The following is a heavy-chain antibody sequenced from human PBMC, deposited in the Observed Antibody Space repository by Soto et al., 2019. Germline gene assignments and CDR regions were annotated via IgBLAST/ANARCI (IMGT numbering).Heavy chain of an antibody. Sequence: GESLKISCAASGFTFSDYYMSWIRQAPGKGLEWVSYISSSSSYTNYADSVKGRFTISRDNAKNSLYLQMNSLRAEETAVYYCARGQEGDYGDYVGAAEFDYWGQGTLVTVSS. CDR3: ARGQEGDYGDYVGAAEFDY. CDR2: ISSSSSYT. V-gene: IGHV3-11*06. J-gene: IGHJ4*02. CDR1: GFTFSDYY. D-gene: IGHD4-17*01.